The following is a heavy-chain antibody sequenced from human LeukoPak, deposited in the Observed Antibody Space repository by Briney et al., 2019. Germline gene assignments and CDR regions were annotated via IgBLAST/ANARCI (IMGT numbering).Heavy chain of an antibody. V-gene: IGHV4-39*07. J-gene: IGHJ6*03. CDR2: IYHSGST. CDR1: GGSINTPNYY. CDR3: ARTGYSTVTTPYMDV. D-gene: IGHD4-17*01. Sequence: SETLSLTCTVSGGSINTPNYYWGWIRQPPGKGLEWIGSIYHSGSTYYNPSLKSRVTISVDTSKNQFSLKLSSVTAADTAVYYCARTGYSTVTTPYMDVWGKGTTVTVSS.